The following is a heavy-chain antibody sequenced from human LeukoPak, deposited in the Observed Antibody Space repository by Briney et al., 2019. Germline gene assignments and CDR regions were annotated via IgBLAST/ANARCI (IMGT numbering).Heavy chain of an antibody. D-gene: IGHD1-1*01. CDR1: GGSVSSGSHF. V-gene: IGHV4-61*01. CDR2: IFYSGTT. J-gene: IGHJ6*02. Sequence: PSETLSLTCTVSGGSVSSGSHFWTWIRQSPGRGLEWIGNIFYSGTTNYNPSLKSRITMSVDSSDNQFSLKLSSVTAADTAVYYCARDQNLWVQGPNCNYGMDVWGQGIKVTVSS. CDR3: ARDQNLWVQGPNCNYGMDV.